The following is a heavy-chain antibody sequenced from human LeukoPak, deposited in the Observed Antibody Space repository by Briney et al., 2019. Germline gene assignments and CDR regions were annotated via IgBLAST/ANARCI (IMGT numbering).Heavy chain of an antibody. D-gene: IGHD3-10*01. CDR2: IHTDGST. J-gene: IGHJ6*03. Sequence: GGSLRLSCAASGFTLRSNYMTWVRQAPGKGLEWVSIIHTDGSTFYSDSVKGGFTISRDNSKNTADLQINSLRAGDTAVYYCARVRITMVRGSNSFYYMDVWGKGTTVTVSS. CDR3: ARVRITMVRGSNSFYYMDV. V-gene: IGHV3-53*01. CDR1: GFTLRSNY.